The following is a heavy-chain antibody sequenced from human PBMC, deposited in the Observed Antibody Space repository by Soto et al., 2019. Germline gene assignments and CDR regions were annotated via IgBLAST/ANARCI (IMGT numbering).Heavy chain of an antibody. D-gene: IGHD6-19*01. CDR2: IWYDGSNK. CDR3: ARDQQWLVRFYFDF. J-gene: IGHJ4*02. V-gene: IGHV3-33*01. CDR1: GFTFSSYG. Sequence: GGSLRLSCAASGFTFSSYGMHWVRQAPGKGLEWVAVIWYDGSNKYYADSVKGRFTISRDNSKNTLYLQMNSLIAEDTAVYYCARDQQWLVRFYFDFWGQGTLVTVSS.